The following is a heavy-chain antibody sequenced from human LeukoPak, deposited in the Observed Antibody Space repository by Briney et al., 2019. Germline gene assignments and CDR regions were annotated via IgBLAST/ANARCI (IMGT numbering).Heavy chain of an antibody. V-gene: IGHV4-34*01. J-gene: IGHJ6*03. CDR2: INHSGST. Sequence: SETLSLTCAVYGGSFSGYYWSWIRQPPGKGLEWIGEINHSGSTNYNPSLKSRVTISVDTSKNQFSLKLSSVTAADTAVYYCARGLKGAYCGGDYYLRRFYYYYYMDVWGKGTTVTISS. CDR1: GGSFSGYY. D-gene: IGHD2-21*02. CDR3: ARGLKGAYCGGDYYLRRFYYYYYMDV.